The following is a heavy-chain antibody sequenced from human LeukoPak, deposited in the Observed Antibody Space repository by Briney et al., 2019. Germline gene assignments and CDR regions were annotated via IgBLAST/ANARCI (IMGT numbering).Heavy chain of an antibody. D-gene: IGHD2-21*01. V-gene: IGHV1-3*01. CDR1: GYTFTSYA. CDR3: ASGARAYCGGDCFDY. CDR2: INAGNGNT. J-gene: IGHJ4*02. Sequence: ASVKVSCKASGYTFTSYAMHWVRQAPGQRLEWVGWINAGNGNTKYSQKFQGRVTITRDTSASTAYMELSSLRSEDTAVYYCASGARAYCGGDCFDYWGQGTLVTVSS.